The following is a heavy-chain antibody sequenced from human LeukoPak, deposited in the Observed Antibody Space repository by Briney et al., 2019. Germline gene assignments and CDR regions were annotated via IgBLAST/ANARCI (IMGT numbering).Heavy chain of an antibody. CDR3: TTDGSTTLSNTFDY. CDR2: IKSRNRGETV. D-gene: IGHD1-26*01. CDR1: GLTFSDAW. Sequence: GGSLRLSCAASGLTFSDAWMNWVRLAPGKGLEWVGRIKSRNRGETVDYAAPVKGRFTISRDDSKTTVYLQMNSLKTEDTAIYYCTTDGSTTLSNTFDYWGQGTLVTVSS. J-gene: IGHJ4*02. V-gene: IGHV3-15*01.